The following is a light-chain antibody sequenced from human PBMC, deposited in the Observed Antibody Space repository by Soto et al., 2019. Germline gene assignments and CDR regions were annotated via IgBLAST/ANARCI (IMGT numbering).Light chain of an antibody. CDR3: QTWGTGLLV. CDR1: SGHSSYA. V-gene: IGLV4-69*01. Sequence: QLVLTQSPSASASLGASVKLTCTLSSGHSSYAIAWHQQQPEKGPRYLMNLNSDGSHSKGDGIPDRFSGSGSGAERYLTISSLPSEDEADYYCQTWGTGLLVFGGGTKLTVL. CDR2: LNSDGSH. J-gene: IGLJ3*02.